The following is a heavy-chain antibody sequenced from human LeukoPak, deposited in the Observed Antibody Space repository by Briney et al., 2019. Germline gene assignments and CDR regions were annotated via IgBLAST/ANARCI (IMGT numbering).Heavy chain of an antibody. CDR1: GYTFTAYY. CDR2: VSPNNGRT. Sequence: ASVKVSCKASGYTFTAYYIHWVRQAPGQRLEWMGWVSPNNGRTNYAQKFQGRVTMTRDTSISTLYMDLNSLRSDDTAVYYCARSDVLYASQGEARYFNHWGQGTLVTVSS. J-gene: IGHJ4*02. V-gene: IGHV1-2*02. D-gene: IGHD3-16*01. CDR3: ARSDVLYASQGEARYFNH.